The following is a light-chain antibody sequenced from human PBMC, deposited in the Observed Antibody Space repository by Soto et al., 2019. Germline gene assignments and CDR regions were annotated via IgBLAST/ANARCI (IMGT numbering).Light chain of an antibody. CDR1: QSISNW. CDR3: LQHNSYPSIT. J-gene: IGKJ5*01. V-gene: IGKV1-5*01. CDR2: DAS. Sequence: FPVTQSHSPLSASVGARVTITCRSSQSISNWLAWYQHKPGKAPKLLIYDASSLESGVPSRFSGSGSGTEFTLTISSLQPEDFATYYCLQHNSYPSITVGQGARLEI.